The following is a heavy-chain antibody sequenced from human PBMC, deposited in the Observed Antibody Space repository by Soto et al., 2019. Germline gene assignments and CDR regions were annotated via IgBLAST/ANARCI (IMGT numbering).Heavy chain of an antibody. Sequence: QVQLVQSGAEVKKPGASVKVYCKASGYTFTSYDINWVRQATGHGLEWMGWMNPNSGNTGYAQKIQGRVTMTRNTYMSSAYRELSGLRSEETAVHYCVIAGGITMIVWIPRTYLFVYWFQGTLVTVSS. J-gene: IGHJ4*02. CDR2: MNPNSGNT. CDR3: VIAGGITMIVWIPRTYLFVY. V-gene: IGHV1-8*01. D-gene: IGHD3-22*01. CDR1: GYTFTSYD.